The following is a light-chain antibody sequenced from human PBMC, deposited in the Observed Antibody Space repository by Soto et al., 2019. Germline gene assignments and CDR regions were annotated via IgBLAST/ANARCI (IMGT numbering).Light chain of an antibody. V-gene: IGKV1-39*01. Sequence: DIQMTQSPSSLSASVGDRVTITCRASQTITIYLNWYQQKPGKAPKLLVYAASTLLSGVPARFSGGGSGTDFTLIIDSLQPEDFATYYCQQSYSSPWTFGQGTKVEVK. CDR1: QTITIY. CDR2: AAS. CDR3: QQSYSSPWT. J-gene: IGKJ1*01.